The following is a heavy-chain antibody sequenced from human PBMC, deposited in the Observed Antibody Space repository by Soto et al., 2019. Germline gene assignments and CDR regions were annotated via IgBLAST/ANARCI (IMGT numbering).Heavy chain of an antibody. V-gene: IGHV1-69*08. CDR3: TRDWEITVSTWSFGGF. D-gene: IGHD3-10*01. CDR1: GGTFSPYT. Sequence: QVQLVQSGAEVQKPGSSVKVSCKASGGTFSPYTITWVRQAPGQGLEWMGRIIPFHGVTNYAQKFQARVTITADKSTSTAYMELSGLRFEDTAMYYCTRDWEITVSTWSFGGFWGRGTLVTVSS. J-gene: IGHJ4*02. CDR2: IIPFHGVT.